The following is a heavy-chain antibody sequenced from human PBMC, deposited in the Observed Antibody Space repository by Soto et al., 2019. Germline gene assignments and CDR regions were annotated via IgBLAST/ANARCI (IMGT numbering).Heavy chain of an antibody. Sequence: AMSWVRQAPGKGLEWVSAISGSGGSTYYADSVKGRFTISRDNSKNTLYLQMNSLRAEDTAVYYCASTYYYDSSGYYPGGYYGMDVWGQGTTVTVSS. D-gene: IGHD3-22*01. J-gene: IGHJ6*02. CDR1: A. CDR3: ASTYYYDSSGYYPGGYYGMDV. CDR2: ISGSGGST. V-gene: IGHV3-23*01.